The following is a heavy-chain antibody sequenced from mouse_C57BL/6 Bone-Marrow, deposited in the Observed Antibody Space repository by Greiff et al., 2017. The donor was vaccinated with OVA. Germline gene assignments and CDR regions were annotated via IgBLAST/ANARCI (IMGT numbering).Heavy chain of an antibody. D-gene: IGHD2-2*01. CDR1: GYTFTSYW. CDR3: AGEGYYGYDGAWFAY. J-gene: IGHJ3*01. CDR2: IYPGSGST. Sequence: QVQLQQPGAELVKPGASVKMSCKASGYTFTSYWITWVKQRPGQGLEWIGDIYPGSGSTNYNEKFKSKATLTVDTSSSTAYMQLSSLTSEDSAVYYCAGEGYYGYDGAWFAYWGQGTLVTVAA. V-gene: IGHV1-55*01.